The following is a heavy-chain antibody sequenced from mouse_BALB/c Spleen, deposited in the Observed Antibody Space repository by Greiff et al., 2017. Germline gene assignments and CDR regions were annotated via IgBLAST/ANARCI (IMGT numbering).Heavy chain of an antibody. D-gene: IGHD1-1*01. CDR1: GYTFTDYA. CDR2: ISTYYGDA. J-gene: IGHJ3*01. Sequence: VQLQQSGAELVRPGVSVKISCKGSGYTFTDYAMHWVKQSHAKSLEWIGVISTYYGDASYNQKFKGKATMTVDKSSSTAYMELARLTSEDSAIYYCAREGYYGAWFAYWGQGTLVTVSA. V-gene: IGHV1S137*01. CDR3: AREGYYGAWFAY.